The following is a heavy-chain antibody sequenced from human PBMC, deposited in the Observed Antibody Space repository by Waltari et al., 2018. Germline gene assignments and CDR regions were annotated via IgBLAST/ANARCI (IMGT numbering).Heavy chain of an antibody. J-gene: IGHJ6*03. CDR3: ARGGYSYGHYYYYYMDV. D-gene: IGHD5-18*01. CDR2: ISSSSSTI. V-gene: IGHV3-48*04. Sequence: EVQLVESGGGLVQPGGSLRLSCAASGFTFSSYSMNWVRQAPGKGLEWGSYISSSSSTIYYADSVKGRFTISRDNAKNSLYLQMNSLRAEDTAVYYCARGGYSYGHYYYYYMDVWGKGTTVTVSS. CDR1: GFTFSSYS.